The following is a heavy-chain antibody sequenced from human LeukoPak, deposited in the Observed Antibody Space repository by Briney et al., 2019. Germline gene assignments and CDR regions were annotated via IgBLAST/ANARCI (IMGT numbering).Heavy chain of an antibody. J-gene: IGHJ4*02. CDR2: ISYDGREE. CDR1: AFTFSDYA. Sequence: GGSLRLSCAASAFTFSDYAMHLARQAPGKGLEWVALISYDGREEFYANPVKGRFTISRDNPKKTVHLQMNNLRAGDTAVYYCVKISGTKGGDYDYWGKGTLVTVSS. V-gene: IGHV3-30*18. CDR3: VKISGTKGGDYDY. D-gene: IGHD1-26*01.